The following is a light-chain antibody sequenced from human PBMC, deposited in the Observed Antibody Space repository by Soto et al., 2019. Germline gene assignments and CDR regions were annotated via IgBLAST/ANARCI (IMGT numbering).Light chain of an antibody. CDR1: SSDVGGYNY. Sequence: QSALTQPPSASGSPVQSVTISCTGTSSDVGGYNYVSWYQQYPGRAPKLMIYEVTKRPSGVPDRFSGSKSGNTASLTVSGLQAEDEADYYCSSDAASNKFYFVFGGGTTLTVL. CDR3: SSDAASNKFYFV. V-gene: IGLV2-8*01. J-gene: IGLJ3*02. CDR2: EVT.